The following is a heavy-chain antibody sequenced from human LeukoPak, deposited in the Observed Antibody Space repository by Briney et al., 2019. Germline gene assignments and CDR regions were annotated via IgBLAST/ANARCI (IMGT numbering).Heavy chain of an antibody. CDR3: VKDRGGSPFYGMDV. CDR2: ISGSGGAGT. D-gene: IGHD1-26*01. CDR1: GFTFSDFA. J-gene: IGHJ6*02. V-gene: IGHV3-23*01. Sequence: SGGSLRLSCAASGFTFSDFAMSWVRQAPGKGLEWVSTISGSGGAGTYYADSVKGRFTISRDNSKNTLYLPMNSLRAEDTAVYYCVKDRGGSPFYGMDVWGQGTTVTVSS.